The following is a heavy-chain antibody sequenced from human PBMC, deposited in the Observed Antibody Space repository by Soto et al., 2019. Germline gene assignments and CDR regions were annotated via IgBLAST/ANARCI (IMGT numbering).Heavy chain of an antibody. V-gene: IGHV4-39*07. J-gene: IGHJ4*02. Sequence: SETLSLTCTVSGGSISSSSYYWGWIRQPPGKGLEWIGSIYYSGSTYYNPSLKSRVTISVDTSKNHFSLKLSSVTAADTAVYYCAKGLPPPPLVVVAATTSGYYDYWGQGTLVTVSS. CDR2: IYYSGST. D-gene: IGHD2-15*01. CDR1: GGSISSSSYY. CDR3: AKGLPPPPLVVVAATTSGYYDY.